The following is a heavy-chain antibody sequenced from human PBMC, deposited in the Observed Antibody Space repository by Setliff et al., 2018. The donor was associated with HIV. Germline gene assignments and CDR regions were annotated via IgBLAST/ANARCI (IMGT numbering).Heavy chain of an antibody. CDR2: INHSGST. Sequence: PSETLSLTCTVSGGSISGYYWSWIRQPPGKGLEWIGEINHSGSTHHNPSLASRVATSVDTSKNQFSLKLSSVTAADPAVYYCARIVRWELVATSTFFYYYMDVWGKGTTVTVSS. CDR3: ARIVRWELVATSTFFYYYMDV. J-gene: IGHJ6*03. V-gene: IGHV4-34*01. CDR1: GGSISGYY. D-gene: IGHD1-26*01.